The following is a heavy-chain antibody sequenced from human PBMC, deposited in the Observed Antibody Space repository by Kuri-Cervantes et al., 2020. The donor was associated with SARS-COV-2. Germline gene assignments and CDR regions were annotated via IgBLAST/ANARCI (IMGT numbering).Heavy chain of an antibody. CDR2: ISWNSGTI. J-gene: IGHJ6*02. V-gene: IGHV3-9*01. D-gene: IGHD2-15*01. Sequence: GGSLRLSCAASGFSFDDYAMRWVRQAPGKGLEWVSAISWNSGTINYADSVKGRFTISRDNAKNSLYLQMNSLRAEDTAVYYCARDCSGGSCYSGGDYYYGMDVWGQGTTVTVSS. CDR1: GFSFDDYA. CDR3: ARDCSGGSCYSGGDYYYGMDV.